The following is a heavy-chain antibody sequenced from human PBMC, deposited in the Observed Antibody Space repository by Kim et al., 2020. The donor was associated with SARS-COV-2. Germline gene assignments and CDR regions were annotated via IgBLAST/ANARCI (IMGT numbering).Heavy chain of an antibody. J-gene: IGHJ5*01. D-gene: IGHD3-3*01. Sequence: SVKVSCKASGGTFSSYAISWVRQAPGQGLEWMGRIIPILGIANYAQKFQGRVTITADKSTSTAYMELSSLRSEDTAVYLCARDKTEVTIFGVVTHNWFD. V-gene: IGHV1-69*04. CDR3: ARDKTEVTIFGVVTHNWFD. CDR1: GGTFSSYA. CDR2: IIPILGIA.